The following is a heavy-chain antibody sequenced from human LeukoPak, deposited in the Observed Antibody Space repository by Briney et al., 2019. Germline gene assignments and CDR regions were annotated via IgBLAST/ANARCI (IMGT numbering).Heavy chain of an antibody. D-gene: IGHD5-12*01. CDR1: GFSFNNYA. V-gene: IGHV3-23*01. J-gene: IGHJ4*02. CDR3: AKGAYDYIEIAYFDY. CDR2: IIGSSGTT. Sequence: PGGSLRLSCVASGFSFNNYAMNWVRQAPGKGLEWVSLIIGSSGTTLYADSVKGRFTISRDKSKSTLYLQMNSLRAEDTAVYYCAKGAYDYIEIAYFDYWGQGSLVTVSS.